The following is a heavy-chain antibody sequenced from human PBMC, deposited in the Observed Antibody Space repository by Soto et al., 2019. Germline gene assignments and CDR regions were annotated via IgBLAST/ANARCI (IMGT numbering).Heavy chain of an antibody. CDR3: ATVNVDTAMVFDY. CDR2: IYPGDSDT. D-gene: IGHD5-18*01. J-gene: IGHJ4*02. Sequence: PASSLKISWNGSGYSFTSDWIGGVRQMRGKGLEWMGIIYPGDSDTRYSPSFQGQVTISADKSISTAYLQWSSLKASDTAMSYCATVNVDTAMVFDYWGQGTRVTVS. CDR1: GYSFTSDW. V-gene: IGHV5-51*01.